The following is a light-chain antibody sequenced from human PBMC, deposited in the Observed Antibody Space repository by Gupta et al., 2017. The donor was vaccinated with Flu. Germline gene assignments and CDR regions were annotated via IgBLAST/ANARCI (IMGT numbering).Light chain of an antibody. V-gene: IGKV3-20*01. CDR1: HTVSSNF. Sequence: EIVLTQSPATLSLSPGEGATLSCRASHTVSSNFLAWYQQKPGQAPRFLIYAVSTRASGIPDRFSGRGSGADFTLTISRLEPEDFAVYYCQQYGGSPPTTFGAGTKIEIK. CDR3: QQYGGSPPTT. CDR2: AVS. J-gene: IGKJ4*01.